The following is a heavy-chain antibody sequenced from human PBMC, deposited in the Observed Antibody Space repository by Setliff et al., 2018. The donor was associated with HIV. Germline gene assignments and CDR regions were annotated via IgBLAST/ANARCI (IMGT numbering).Heavy chain of an antibody. CDR1: GYTFTSYG. CDR3: ARQGAVTGHSFDS. Sequence: ASVKVSCRVSGYTFTSYGLSWVRQAPGQGLEWVGWISAYNGNTNYAQKLQGRVTFTTDTSTSTAYMELRSLRSDDTAVYYCARQGAVTGHSFDSWGQGALVTVSS. CDR2: ISAYNGNT. V-gene: IGHV1-18*01. J-gene: IGHJ4*02. D-gene: IGHD6-19*01.